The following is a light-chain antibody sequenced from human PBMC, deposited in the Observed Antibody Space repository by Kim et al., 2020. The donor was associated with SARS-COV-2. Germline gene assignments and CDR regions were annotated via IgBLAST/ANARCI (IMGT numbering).Light chain of an antibody. J-gene: IGLJ1*01. V-gene: IGLV3-21*01. CDR3: QVWDTNTDHHV. CDR1: KIGSKS. CDR2: YDR. Sequence: APGETARITCGGTKIGSKSVHWYQQRPGRAPVLVIYYDRDRPSGIPERFSGSNSGNTATLTISGVEAGDEADYYCQVWDTNTDHHVFGSGTKVTVL.